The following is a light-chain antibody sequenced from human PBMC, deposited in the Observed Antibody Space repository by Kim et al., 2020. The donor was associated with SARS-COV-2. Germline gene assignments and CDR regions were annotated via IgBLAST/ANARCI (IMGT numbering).Light chain of an antibody. Sequence: LYPGERATLSCRASQSISTKLAWYQQKLGQAPRLLIYGASTRATGVPARFSGSGSGTEFTLTISSLQSEDFAVYYCQQHNDWPLTFGGGTKVDIK. J-gene: IGKJ4*01. CDR2: GAS. CDR3: QQHNDWPLT. V-gene: IGKV3-15*01. CDR1: QSISTK.